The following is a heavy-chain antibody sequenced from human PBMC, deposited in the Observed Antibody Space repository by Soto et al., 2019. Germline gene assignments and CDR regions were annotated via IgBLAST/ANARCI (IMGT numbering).Heavy chain of an antibody. Sequence: QLQLQESGPGLVKPSETLSLICTVSCGSISSSTYYWGWIRQHPGKGLEWIGNIYYSGSTYYNPSLKSRDTIYVDTSKNQFSLMLSSVTAADTAMYFCAGHARGSCYSWGQGTLVTVSS. D-gene: IGHD2-15*01. CDR1: CGSISSSTYY. V-gene: IGHV4-39*01. J-gene: IGHJ4*02. CDR2: IYYSGST. CDR3: AGHARGSCYS.